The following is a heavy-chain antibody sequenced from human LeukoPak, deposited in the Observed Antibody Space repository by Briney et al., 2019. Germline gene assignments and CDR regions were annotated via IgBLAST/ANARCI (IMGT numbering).Heavy chain of an antibody. CDR1: GGSISSYY. CDR2: IYYSGST. V-gene: IGHV4-59*01. Sequence: ASETLSLTCTVSGGSISSYYWSWIRQPPGKGLEWIGYIYYSGSTNYNPSLKSRVTISVDTSKNQFSLKLSSVTAADTAVYYCASGIAAAGTVYFQRWGQGTLVTVSS. CDR3: ASGIAAAGTVYFQR. D-gene: IGHD6-13*01. J-gene: IGHJ1*01.